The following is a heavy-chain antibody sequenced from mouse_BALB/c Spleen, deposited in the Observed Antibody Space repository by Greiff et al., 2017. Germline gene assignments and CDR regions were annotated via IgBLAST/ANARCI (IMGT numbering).Heavy chain of an antibody. Sequence: EVQRVESGGGLVQPGGSLKLSCAASGFDFSRYWMSWVRQAPGKGLEWIGEINPDSSTINYTPSLKDKFIISRDNAKNTLYLQMSKVRSEDTALYYCARPGDYDGFAYWGQGTLVTVSA. CDR2: INPDSSTI. CDR1: GFDFSRYW. J-gene: IGHJ3*01. D-gene: IGHD2-4*01. V-gene: IGHV4-1*02. CDR3: ARPGDYDGFAY.